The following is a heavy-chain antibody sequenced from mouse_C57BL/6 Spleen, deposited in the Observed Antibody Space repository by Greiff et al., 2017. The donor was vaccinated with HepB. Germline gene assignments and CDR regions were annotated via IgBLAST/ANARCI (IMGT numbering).Heavy chain of an antibody. CDR1: GYTFTSYW. CDR2: IYPGSGST. Sequence: VQLQQPGAELEKPGASVKMSCKASGYTFTSYWITWVKQRPGQGLEWIGDIYPGSGSTNYNEKFKSKATLTVDTSSSTAYMQLSSLTSEDSAVYYCARTTTVVGGYFDYWGQGTTLTVSS. D-gene: IGHD1-1*01. V-gene: IGHV1-55*01. J-gene: IGHJ2*01. CDR3: ARTTTVVGGYFDY.